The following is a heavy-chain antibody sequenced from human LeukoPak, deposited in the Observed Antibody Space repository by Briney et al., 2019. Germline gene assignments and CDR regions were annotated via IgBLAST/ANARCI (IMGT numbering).Heavy chain of an antibody. Sequence: PSETLSLTCTVSGGSIRSYYWSWIRQPPGKGLEWIGYIYYSGSTNYNPSLKSRVTISVDTSKNQFSLKLSSVTAADTAVYYCARHGPDCSGGSCYSLIDYWGQGTLVTVSS. CDR2: IYYSGST. V-gene: IGHV4-59*08. D-gene: IGHD2-15*01. CDR1: GGSIRSYY. CDR3: ARHGPDCSGGSCYSLIDY. J-gene: IGHJ4*02.